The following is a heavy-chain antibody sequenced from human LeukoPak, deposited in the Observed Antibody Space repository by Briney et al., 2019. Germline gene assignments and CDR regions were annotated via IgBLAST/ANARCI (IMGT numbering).Heavy chain of an antibody. CDR1: GFTFSSYA. CDR2: ISSNGGST. D-gene: IGHD5-24*01. J-gene: IGHJ3*02. Sequence: GGSLRLSCAASGFTFSSYAMHWVRQAPGNGLEYVSTISSNGGSTYYANSVKGRFTISRDNSKNTLYLQMGSLRAEDMAVYYCARARRWLRLVDRGYAFDIWGQGTMVTVSS. CDR3: ARARRWLRLVDRGYAFDI. V-gene: IGHV3-64*01.